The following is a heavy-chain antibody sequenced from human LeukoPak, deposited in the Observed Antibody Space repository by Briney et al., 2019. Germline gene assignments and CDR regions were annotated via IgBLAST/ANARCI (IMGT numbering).Heavy chain of an antibody. J-gene: IGHJ4*02. CDR2: INHSGST. D-gene: IGHD3-10*01. CDR3: ARDFMVRGVPHGFDY. Sequence: PSETLSLTCAVYGGSFSGYYWSWIRQPPGKGLDWIGEINHSGSTNYNPSLKSRVTISVDTSKNQFSLKLSSVTAADTAVYYCARDFMVRGVPHGFDYWGQGTLVTVSS. CDR1: GGSFSGYY. V-gene: IGHV4-34*01.